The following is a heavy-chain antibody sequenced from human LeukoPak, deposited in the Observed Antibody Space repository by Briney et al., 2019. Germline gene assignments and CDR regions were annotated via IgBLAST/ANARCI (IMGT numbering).Heavy chain of an antibody. CDR1: GFTFSSYS. V-gene: IGHV3-21*01. Sequence: GGSLRLSCAASGFTFSSYSMNWVRQAPGKGLEWVSSISSSSSYIYYADSVKGRFTISRDNAKNSPYLQMNSLRAEDTAVYYCARPSITIFGVVINYMDVWGKGTTVTVSS. CDR2: ISSSSSYI. D-gene: IGHD3-3*01. CDR3: ARPSITIFGVVINYMDV. J-gene: IGHJ6*03.